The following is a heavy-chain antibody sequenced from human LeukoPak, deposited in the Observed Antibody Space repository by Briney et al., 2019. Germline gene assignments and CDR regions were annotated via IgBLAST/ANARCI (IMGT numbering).Heavy chain of an antibody. CDR3: ARQRYSYGSIDY. V-gene: IGHV5-51*01. CDR2: IYPGDSDA. Sequence: GESLKIYCKGSGYSFTSDWIGWLRQMPGKGLECMGIIYPGDSDARYSPSFQGQVTISADKSITTAYLQWSSLKASDTAVYYCARQRYSYGSIDYWGQGTLVTVSS. CDR1: GYSFTSDW. D-gene: IGHD5-18*01. J-gene: IGHJ4*02.